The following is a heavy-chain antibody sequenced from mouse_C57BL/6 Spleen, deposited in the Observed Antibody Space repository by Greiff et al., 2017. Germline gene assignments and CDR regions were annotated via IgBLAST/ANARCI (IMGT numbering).Heavy chain of an antibody. CDR3: ARESTRWAMDY. J-gene: IGHJ4*01. CDR2: INPNNGGT. CDR1: GYTFTDYY. Sequence: EVQLQQSGPELVKPGASVKISCKASGYTFTDYYMNWVKQSHGKSLEWIGDINPNNGGTRYNWKFKGKATLTVDKSSSTAYMELRSLTYEDAAFYYCARESTRWAMDYWGQGTSVTVSS. D-gene: IGHD2-3*01. V-gene: IGHV1-26*01.